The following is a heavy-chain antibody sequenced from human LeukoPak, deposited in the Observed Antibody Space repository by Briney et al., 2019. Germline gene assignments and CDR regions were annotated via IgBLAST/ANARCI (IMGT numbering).Heavy chain of an antibody. D-gene: IGHD6-13*01. CDR2: IYSGGST. V-gene: IGHV3-66*01. CDR3: ARGRSTGYSSSWYLFSPTYYYYGMDV. Sequence: GGSLRLSRAASGFTVSSNYMSWVRQAPGKGLEWVSVIYSGGSTYYADSVKGRFTISRDNSKNTLYLQMNSLRAEDTAVYYCARGRSTGYSSSWYLFSPTYYYYGMDVWGQGTTVTVSS. J-gene: IGHJ6*02. CDR1: GFTVSSNY.